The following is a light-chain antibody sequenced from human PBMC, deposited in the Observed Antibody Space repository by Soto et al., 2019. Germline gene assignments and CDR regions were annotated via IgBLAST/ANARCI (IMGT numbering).Light chain of an antibody. V-gene: IGKV3-20*01. J-gene: IGKJ5*01. CDR3: QQYGSSPPIT. CDR2: GAS. Sequence: EIVSTQSPGTVSLSPGERPTLSCRASQSVSSSYLAWYQQKPGQAPRLLIYGASSRATGIPDRFSGSGSGTDFTLTISRLEPEDFAVYYCQQYGSSPPITFGQGTRLEIK. CDR1: QSVSSSY.